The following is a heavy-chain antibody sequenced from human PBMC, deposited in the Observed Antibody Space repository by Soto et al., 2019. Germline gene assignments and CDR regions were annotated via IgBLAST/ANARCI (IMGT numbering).Heavy chain of an antibody. V-gene: IGHV4-61*01. CDR3: ARAGYCSGGSCYSIYDY. J-gene: IGHJ4*02. Sequence: QVQLQESGPGLVKPSETLSLTCTVSGGSVSSGSYYWSWIRQPPGKGLEWIGYIYYCGSTNYNPSLKSRVTISVDTSKNQFSLKLSSVTAADTAVYYCARAGYCSGGSCYSIYDYWGQGTLVTVSS. CDR1: GGSVSSGSYY. D-gene: IGHD2-15*01. CDR2: IYYCGST.